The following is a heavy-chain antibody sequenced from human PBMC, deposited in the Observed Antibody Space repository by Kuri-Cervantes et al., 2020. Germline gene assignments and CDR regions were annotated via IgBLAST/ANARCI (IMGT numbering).Heavy chain of an antibody. V-gene: IGHV4-61*01. J-gene: IGHJ4*02. CDR2: IYYSGST. CDR1: GGSISSGSDN. CDR3: ARDTLRSGLDY. D-gene: IGHD4-17*01. Sequence: GSLRLSCTVSGGSISSGSDNWSWIRQPPGKGLEWIGYIYYSGSTYYNPSLKSRVTISVDTSKNQFSLKLSSVTAADTAVYYCARDTLRSGLDYWGQGTLVTVSS.